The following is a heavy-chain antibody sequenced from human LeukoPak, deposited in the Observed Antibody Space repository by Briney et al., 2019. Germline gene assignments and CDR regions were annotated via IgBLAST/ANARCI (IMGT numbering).Heavy chain of an antibody. D-gene: IGHD4-17*01. CDR2: IIPIFGTA. CDR1: GGTFSSYA. J-gene: IGHJ4*02. CDR3: ARGPTGDYLQFDY. Sequence: SVKVSCKASGGTFSSYAISWVRQAPGQGLEWMGGIIPIFGTANYAQKFQGRVTITADESTSTAYMELSSLRFEDTAVYYCARGPTGDYLQFDYWGQGTLVTVSS. V-gene: IGHV1-69*13.